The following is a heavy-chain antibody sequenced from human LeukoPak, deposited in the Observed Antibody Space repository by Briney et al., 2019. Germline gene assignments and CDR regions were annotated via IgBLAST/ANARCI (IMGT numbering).Heavy chain of an antibody. D-gene: IGHD3-22*01. J-gene: IGHJ4*02. CDR1: EYTFTSYD. Sequence: ASVKVSCKASEYTFTSYDINWVRQATGQGLEWMGWMNPNSGNTVYAQKFQGRVTMTRDTSISTAYMELSRLRSDDTAVYYCARGTMIVVDRRYYFDYWGQGTLVTVSS. CDR2: MNPNSGNT. CDR3: ARGTMIVVDRRYYFDY. V-gene: IGHV1-8*01.